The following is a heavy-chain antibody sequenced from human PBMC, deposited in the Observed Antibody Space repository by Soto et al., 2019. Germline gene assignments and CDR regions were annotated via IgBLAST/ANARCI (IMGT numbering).Heavy chain of an antibody. CDR1: GFTFSSYG. V-gene: IGHV3-30*18. CDR3: ANGRGVVVVAAGFQH. J-gene: IGHJ1*01. D-gene: IGHD2-15*01. CDR2: ISYDGSNK. Sequence: QVQLVESGGGVVQPGRSLRLSCAASGFTFSSYGMHWVRQAPGKGLEWVAVISYDGSNKYYADSVKGRFTISRDNSKITLYQQMNSLRAEDTAGYYCANGRGVVVVAAGFQHWGQGTLVTVSS.